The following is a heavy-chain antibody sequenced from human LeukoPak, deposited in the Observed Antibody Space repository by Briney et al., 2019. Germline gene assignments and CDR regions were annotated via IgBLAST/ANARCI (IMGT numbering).Heavy chain of an antibody. CDR2: MNPNSGNT. CDR1: GGTFSSYA. CDR3: ARDYYYYGMDV. V-gene: IGHV1-8*02. J-gene: IGHJ6*02. Sequence: ASVEVSCKASGGTFSSYAISWVRQAPGQGLEWMGWMNPNSGNTGYAQKFQGRVTMTRNTSISTAYMELSSLRSEDTAVYYCARDYYYYGMDVWGQGTTVTVSS.